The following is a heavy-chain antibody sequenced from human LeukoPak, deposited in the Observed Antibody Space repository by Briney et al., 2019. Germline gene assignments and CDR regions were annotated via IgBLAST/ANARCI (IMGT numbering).Heavy chain of an antibody. CDR3: ARDRPGVDGYYWERSDAFDI. V-gene: IGHV4-31*03. J-gene: IGHJ3*02. CDR2: IYYSGST. D-gene: IGHD5-24*01. Sequence: SETLSLTCTVSGGSISSGGYYWRWIRQHPGKGLEWIGYIYYSGSTYYTPSLKSRVTISVDTSKNQFSLKLSSVTAADTAVYYCARDRPGVDGYYWERSDAFDIWGQGTMVTVSS. CDR1: GGSISSGGYY.